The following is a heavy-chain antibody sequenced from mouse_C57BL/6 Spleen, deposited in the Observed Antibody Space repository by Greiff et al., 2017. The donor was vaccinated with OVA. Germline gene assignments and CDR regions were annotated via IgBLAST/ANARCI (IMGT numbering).Heavy chain of an antibody. CDR3: ARDLEYGNYAGHFDY. V-gene: IGHV5-16*01. CDR1: GFTFSDYY. Sequence: EVMLVESEGGLVQPGSSMKLSCTASGFTFSDYYMAWVRQVPEKGLEWVANINYDGSSTYYLDSLKSRFIISRDNAKNILYLQMSSLKSEDTATYYCARDLEYGNYAGHFDYWGQGTTLTVSS. J-gene: IGHJ2*01. CDR2: INYDGSST. D-gene: IGHD2-1*01.